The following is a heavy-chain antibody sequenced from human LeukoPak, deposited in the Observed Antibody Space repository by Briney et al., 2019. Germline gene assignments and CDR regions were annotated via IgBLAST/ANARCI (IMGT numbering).Heavy chain of an antibody. V-gene: IGHV3-23*01. Sequence: LAGPSLRLSCAAAGFTFSSYAMSSVRLDARDWLEWVLAISGRGGSTSYAESVEGPFTISRDNSKNTLYLQMTSLTTEPTAVYDCAKDISGISPVHYWGQGTLVTVSS. CDR2: ISGRGGST. J-gene: IGHJ4*02. D-gene: IGHD1-26*01. CDR3: AKDISGISPVHY. CDR1: GFTFSSYA.